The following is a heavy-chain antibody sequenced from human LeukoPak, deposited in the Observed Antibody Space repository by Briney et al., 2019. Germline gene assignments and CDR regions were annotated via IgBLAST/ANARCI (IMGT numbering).Heavy chain of an antibody. CDR2: ISSSSSSI. Sequence: GGSLRLSCAASGFTFNSYSMNWVRQAPGKGLEWVSFISSSSSSIDYADSVKGRFTISRDNSKNTLYLQMNSLRAEDTAVYYCAIPQYYDDFWSGGYFDYWGQGTLVTVSS. CDR3: AIPQYYDDFWSGGYFDY. V-gene: IGHV3-21*04. D-gene: IGHD3-3*01. J-gene: IGHJ4*02. CDR1: GFTFNSYS.